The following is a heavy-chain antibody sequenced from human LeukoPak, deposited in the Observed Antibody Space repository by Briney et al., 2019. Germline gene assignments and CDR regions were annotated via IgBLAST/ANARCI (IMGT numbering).Heavy chain of an antibody. Sequence: PGGSLRLSCAASGFTFSSYGMHWVRQAPGKGLEGVAFIRYDGSNKYYADSVKGRFTISSANSKNTLYLHMNSLRAEDTAVYYCARGRRITIFGVVTPYCFDYWGQGPLVTVSS. D-gene: IGHD3-3*01. CDR1: GFTFSSYG. CDR3: ARGRRITIFGVVTPYCFDY. V-gene: IGHV3-30*02. CDR2: IRYDGSNK. J-gene: IGHJ4*02.